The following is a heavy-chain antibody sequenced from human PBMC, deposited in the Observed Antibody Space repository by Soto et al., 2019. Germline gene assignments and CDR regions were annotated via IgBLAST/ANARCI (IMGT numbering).Heavy chain of an antibody. D-gene: IGHD6-19*01. CDR1: GVTFSNSA. J-gene: IGHJ4*02. V-gene: IGHV3-30-3*01. Sequence: QGQLGESGGGVVQPGRSLRLSCAASGVTFSNSAMHWVRQPPGKGMGWIAGISFDGSNPHYADSVEGRFTISRDNSKSTLYLQMNSLRTDDTALYFCVTAVAAGGYWGQGTLVTVSS. CDR2: ISFDGSNP. CDR3: VTAVAAGGY.